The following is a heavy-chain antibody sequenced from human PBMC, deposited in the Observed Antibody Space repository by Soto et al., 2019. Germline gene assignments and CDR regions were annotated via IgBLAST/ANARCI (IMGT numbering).Heavy chain of an antibody. J-gene: IGHJ1*01. Sequence: GGSLRLSCAASGFTFSDYYMSWIRQAPGKGLEWVSYISSSGSTIYYADSVKGRFTISRDNAKNSLYLQMNSLRAEDTAVYYCARFDYGDYARPPRSAEYFQHWGQATLVTVSS. V-gene: IGHV3-11*01. CDR2: ISSSGSTI. D-gene: IGHD4-17*01. CDR3: ARFDYGDYARPPRSAEYFQH. CDR1: GFTFSDYY.